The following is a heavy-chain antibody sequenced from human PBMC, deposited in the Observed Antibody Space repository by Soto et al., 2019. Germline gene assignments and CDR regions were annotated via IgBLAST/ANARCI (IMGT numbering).Heavy chain of an antibody. Sequence: PGGSLRLSCAASGFTFSNYEMNWVRQAPGKGLEWVSYIGTRGRTIYYADSVKGRFTTSRDNAKNSLYLQMNSLRAEDTAVYYCARDPAIYSGKFDYGLDVWGQGTTVTVSS. V-gene: IGHV3-48*03. CDR3: ARDPAIYSGKFDYGLDV. D-gene: IGHD4-4*01. CDR2: IGTRGRTI. J-gene: IGHJ6*02. CDR1: GFTFSNYE.